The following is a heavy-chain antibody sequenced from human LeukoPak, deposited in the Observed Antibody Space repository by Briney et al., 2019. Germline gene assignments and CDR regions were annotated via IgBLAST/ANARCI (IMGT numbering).Heavy chain of an antibody. V-gene: IGHV2-5*02. D-gene: IGHD1-26*01. Sequence: VSGPTLVKPTQTLTLTCTFSGFSLSTSGVGVGWIRQPPGKALEWLALIYWDDDKRYSPSLKSRLTITKDTSKNQVVLTMTNMDPVDTATYYCALVHGWELLRAFDIWGQGTMVTVSS. CDR1: GFSLSTSGVG. J-gene: IGHJ3*02. CDR3: ALVHGWELLRAFDI. CDR2: IYWDDDK.